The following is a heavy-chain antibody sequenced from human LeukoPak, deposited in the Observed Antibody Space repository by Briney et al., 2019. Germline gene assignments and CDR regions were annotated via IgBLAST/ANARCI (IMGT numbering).Heavy chain of an antibody. D-gene: IGHD3-22*01. CDR1: TSR. Sequence: ASVKASCKATSRISWVRQAPGQGLEWMGWIGTYGGDTYYAQKFQGRITVTIDTSTSTVYMELRNLRSDDTAVYYCARDLWNFYDDSGYNRDFDSWGQGTLVTVSS. CDR3: ARDLWNFYDDSGYNRDFDS. V-gene: IGHV1-18*01. CDR2: IGTYGGDT. J-gene: IGHJ5*01.